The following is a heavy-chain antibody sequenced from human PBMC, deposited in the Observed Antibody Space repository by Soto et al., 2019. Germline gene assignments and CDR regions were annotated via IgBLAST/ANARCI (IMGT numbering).Heavy chain of an antibody. Sequence: ASVKVSCKASGGTFSSYAISWVRQAPGQGLEWMGGIIPIFGTANYAQKFQGRVTITADESTSTAYMELSSLRSEDTAVYYCARDNGYYYDSSGYYFDYWGQGTLVTVSS. CDR3: ARDNGYYYDSSGYYFDY. J-gene: IGHJ4*02. V-gene: IGHV1-69*13. CDR2: IIPIFGTA. CDR1: GGTFSSYA. D-gene: IGHD3-22*01.